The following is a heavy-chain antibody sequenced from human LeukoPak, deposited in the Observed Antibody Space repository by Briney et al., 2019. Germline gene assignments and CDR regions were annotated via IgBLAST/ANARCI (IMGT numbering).Heavy chain of an antibody. V-gene: IGHV3-49*04. Sequence: GGSLRLSCTASGFTLVDYGVGWVRQAPGRGLQWVGFIGGKAYGGTTEYAASVKGRFSISRDDSNTIAYLHMNSLKTEDTAVYYCVRDKDWSYDYWGQGTLVTVSS. J-gene: IGHJ4*02. CDR3: VRDKDWSYDY. D-gene: IGHD3-9*01. CDR1: GFTLVDYG. CDR2: IGGKAYGGTT.